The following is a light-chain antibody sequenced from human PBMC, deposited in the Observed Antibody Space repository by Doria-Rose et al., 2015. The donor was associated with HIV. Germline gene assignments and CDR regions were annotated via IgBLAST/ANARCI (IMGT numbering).Light chain of an antibody. Sequence: EIVLTQSPLSLPVTPGQPASISCRSSQSLLHTIGYNYLDWYLQKPGQSPQLLIYLGSNQASGVPDRFSGSGSGTDFTLKISRVEAEDVGVYYCMQALQTPYTFGQGTKLEIK. V-gene: IGKV2-28*01. CDR1: QSLLHTIGYNY. CDR3: MQALQTPYT. CDR2: LGS. J-gene: IGKJ2*01.